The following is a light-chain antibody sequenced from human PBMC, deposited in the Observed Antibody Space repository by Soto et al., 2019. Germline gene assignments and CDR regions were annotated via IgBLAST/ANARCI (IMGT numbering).Light chain of an antibody. V-gene: IGKV3-15*01. CDR2: GAS. Sequence: EKVMTQSPATLSVSRGERATLSCRASQSVSSNLAWYQQKPGQAPRLLIYGASSRATGIPVRFSGSGSGTEFTHTISSLQSEDSSVYYCQQHNNWPLTFAQGTRLETK. J-gene: IGKJ5*01. CDR1: QSVSSN. CDR3: QQHNNWPLT.